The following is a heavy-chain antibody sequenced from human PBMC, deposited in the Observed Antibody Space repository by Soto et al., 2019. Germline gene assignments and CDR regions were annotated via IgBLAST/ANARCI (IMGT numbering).Heavy chain of an antibody. V-gene: IGHV5-51*01. Sequence: EVQLVQSGAEVKKPGESLKISCKGSGYSFTSYWIGWVRQMPGKGLEWMGIIYPGDSDTRYSPSFQGQVTISADKSITTAYLQWSSLKASDTAMYYCARLAVAGKTYDAFDIWGQGTMVTVSS. CDR2: IYPGDSDT. D-gene: IGHD6-19*01. CDR1: GYSFTSYW. CDR3: ARLAVAGKTYDAFDI. J-gene: IGHJ3*02.